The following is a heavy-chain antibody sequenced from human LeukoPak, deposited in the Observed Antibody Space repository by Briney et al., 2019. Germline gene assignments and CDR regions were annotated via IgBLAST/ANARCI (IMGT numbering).Heavy chain of an antibody. CDR2: ISYDGNNQ. J-gene: IGHJ4*02. V-gene: IGHV3-30*04. CDR3: ARSRSSGGGFFDY. D-gene: IGHD6-13*01. Sequence: GRSLRLSCAAPGFTFSSYAMHWVRQAPGKGLEWVAVISYDGNNQYYADSVKGRFTISRDNSKNTLYLQMNSLRPEDTDVFYCARSRSSGGGFFDYWGQGTLVTVSS. CDR1: GFTFSSYA.